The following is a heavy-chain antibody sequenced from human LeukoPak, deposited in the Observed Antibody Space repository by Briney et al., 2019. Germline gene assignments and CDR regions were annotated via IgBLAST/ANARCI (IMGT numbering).Heavy chain of an antibody. V-gene: IGHV3-23*01. D-gene: IGHD2-15*01. Sequence: GGSLRLSCAASGFTFSSYAMSWVRQAPGKGLEWVSAISGSGGSTYYADSVKGRFTISRDNSKNTLYLQMNSLRAEGTAVYYCAKGSYCSGGSCYFDYWGQGTLVTVSS. CDR1: GFTFSSYA. CDR2: ISGSGGST. J-gene: IGHJ4*02. CDR3: AKGSYCSGGSCYFDY.